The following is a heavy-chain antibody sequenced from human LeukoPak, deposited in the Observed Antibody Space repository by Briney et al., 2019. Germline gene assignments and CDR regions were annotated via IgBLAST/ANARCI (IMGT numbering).Heavy chain of an antibody. J-gene: IGHJ4*02. D-gene: IGHD1-26*01. V-gene: IGHV3-30*02. CDR3: AKPSGSGVDY. CDR1: GFLFDDHD. Sequence: PGGSLRLSCGASGFLFDDHDMHWVRQAPGKGLEWVAYIRFDGYHTYYADSVKGRFTITRDNLKNTLYLQMNSLRLEDMAVYYCAKPSGSGVDYWGRGTRVTVSS. CDR2: IRFDGYHT.